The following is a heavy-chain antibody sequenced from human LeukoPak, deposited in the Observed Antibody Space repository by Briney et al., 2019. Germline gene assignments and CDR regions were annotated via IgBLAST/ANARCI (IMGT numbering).Heavy chain of an antibody. CDR3: AREEGGDAFDI. D-gene: IGHD1-26*01. V-gene: IGHV4-34*01. J-gene: IGHJ3*02. Sequence: SETLSLTCAVYGGSFSGYYWSWIRQPPGKGLEWVGEINHSGSTNCNPSLKSRVTISVDTAKNQFSLKLSSVTAADTAVYYCAREEGGDAFDIWGQGTIVTLSS. CDR1: GGSFSGYY. CDR2: INHSGST.